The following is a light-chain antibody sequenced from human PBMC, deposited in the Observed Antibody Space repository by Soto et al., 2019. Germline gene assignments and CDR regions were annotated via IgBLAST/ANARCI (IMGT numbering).Light chain of an antibody. V-gene: IGLV2-14*01. CDR2: EVS. CDR3: SSYTTSSTYV. CDR1: SSDVGGYNS. J-gene: IGLJ1*01. Sequence: QSVLTQPASVSGSPGQSITISCTGTSSDVGGYNSVSWYQQHPGKAPKLMIYEVSNRPSGVSNRLSGSKSGNTASLTISGLQAEDEADYYCSSYTTSSTYVFGTGTKVTVL.